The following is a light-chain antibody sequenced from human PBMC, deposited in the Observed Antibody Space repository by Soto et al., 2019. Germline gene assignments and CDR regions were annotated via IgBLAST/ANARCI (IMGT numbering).Light chain of an antibody. J-gene: IGKJ1*01. CDR3: QQYGSSPWT. CDR2: GAS. Sequence: EIVLTQSPGTLSLSPGERATLSCRASQSFSSSYLAWYQQKPGQAPRLLIYGASSRATGIPDRFSGSGSGTDFTLTISGLEPEDFEVYYCQQYGSSPWTFGQGTKVEIX. V-gene: IGKV3-20*01. CDR1: QSFSSSY.